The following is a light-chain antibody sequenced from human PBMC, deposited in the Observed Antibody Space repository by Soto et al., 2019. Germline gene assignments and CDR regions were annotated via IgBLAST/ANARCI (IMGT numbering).Light chain of an antibody. CDR2: TND. CDR3: AVWDDSLNGHV. V-gene: IGLV1-44*01. J-gene: IGLJ1*01. CDR1: SSNIGASS. Sequence: QSVLTQPPSASGTPLHTVTISCSGSSSNIGASSVHWYKHLPGTAPKPLIYTNDQRPSGVPDRFSGSKSGTSASLAISGLQSEDEADYYCAVWDDSLNGHVFGAGTKVTVL.